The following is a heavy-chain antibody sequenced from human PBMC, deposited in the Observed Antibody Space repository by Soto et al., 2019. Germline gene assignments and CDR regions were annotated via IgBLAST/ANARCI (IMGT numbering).Heavy chain of an antibody. CDR3: ASWEHCYDSGGGMDV. CDR1: GGSISSYY. D-gene: IGHD3-22*01. Sequence: QVQLQESGPGLVKPSETLSLTCTVSGGSISSYYWSWIRQPPGKGLEWIGYIYYSGSTNYNPSLKSRVTISVDTSKNQFSLKLSSVTAADTAVYYCASWEHCYDSGGGMDVWGQGTTVTVSS. CDR2: IYYSGST. J-gene: IGHJ6*02. V-gene: IGHV4-59*01.